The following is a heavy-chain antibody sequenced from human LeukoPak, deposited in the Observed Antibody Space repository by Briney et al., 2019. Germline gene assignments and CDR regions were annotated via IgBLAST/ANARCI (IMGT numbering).Heavy chain of an antibody. CDR1: GFTFSSYG. V-gene: IGHV3-30*19. Sequence: PGGSLRLSCAASGFTFSSYGMHWVRQAPGKGLEWVAVISYDGSNKYYADSVKGRFTISRDNSKNTLYLQMNSLRAEDTAVYYCARDQSSSGSYGGAFDIWGQGTMVTVSS. J-gene: IGHJ3*02. CDR2: ISYDGSNK. CDR3: ARDQSSSGSYGGAFDI. D-gene: IGHD1-26*01.